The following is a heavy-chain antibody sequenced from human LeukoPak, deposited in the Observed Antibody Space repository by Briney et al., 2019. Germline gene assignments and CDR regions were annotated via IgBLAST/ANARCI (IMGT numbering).Heavy chain of an antibody. CDR2: INPNSGGT. CDR1: GYTFTGYY. V-gene: IGHV1-2*02. Sequence: GASVKVSCKASGYTFTGYYMHWVRQAPGQGLEWMGWINPNSGGTNYAQKFQGRVTMTRDTSISTAYMELSRLRSDDTAVYYCARDFRYSSGWYYFDHWGQGTLVTVSS. CDR3: ARDFRYSSGWYYFDH. J-gene: IGHJ4*02. D-gene: IGHD6-19*01.